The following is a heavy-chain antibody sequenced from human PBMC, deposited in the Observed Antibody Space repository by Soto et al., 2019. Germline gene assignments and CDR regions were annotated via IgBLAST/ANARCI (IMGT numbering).Heavy chain of an antibody. CDR3: SRNPDTAMHFDF. CDR1: GFLLTNAKMG. J-gene: IGHJ4*02. D-gene: IGHD5-18*01. Sequence: QVTLKESGPVLVKPTETLTLTCTVSGFLLTNAKMGVSWISQPPGKALEWLAHIFSNYVKSYTKSLKSRLTISKDTSNTQVVLTMTNLDPADTATYYCSRNPDTAMHFDFWGQGALVTVSS. V-gene: IGHV2-26*01. CDR2: IFSNYVK.